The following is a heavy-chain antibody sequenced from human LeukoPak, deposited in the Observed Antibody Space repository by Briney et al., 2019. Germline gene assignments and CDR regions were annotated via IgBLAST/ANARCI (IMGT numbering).Heavy chain of an antibody. CDR3: ATNPPGRTYLQD. CDR1: GFTFSDYW. J-gene: IGHJ1*01. Sequence: GGSLRLSCAASGFTFSDYWMSWVRQAPGKGLEWVANIKPDGSDKDHVDSVKGRFTISRDNAKNSLDLQINSLRVEDTAFYYCATNPPGRTYLQDWGQGTLVTVSS. CDR2: IKPDGSDK. V-gene: IGHV3-7*03. D-gene: IGHD1-1*01.